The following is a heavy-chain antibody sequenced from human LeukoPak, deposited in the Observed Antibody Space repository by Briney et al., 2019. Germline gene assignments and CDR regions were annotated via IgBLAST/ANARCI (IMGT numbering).Heavy chain of an antibody. CDR1: RFAFSSYA. Sequence: GGSLRLSCAASRFAFSSYAMTWVRQAPGKGLEWVSTISGSSGNTYYADSVKGRFTISRDNSKNTLYLQINSLRAEDTAVYYCAKDAPYYHDSSGYGGAFDIWGQGTMVTVSS. CDR2: ISGSSGNT. J-gene: IGHJ3*02. D-gene: IGHD3-22*01. V-gene: IGHV3-23*01. CDR3: AKDAPYYHDSSGYGGAFDI.